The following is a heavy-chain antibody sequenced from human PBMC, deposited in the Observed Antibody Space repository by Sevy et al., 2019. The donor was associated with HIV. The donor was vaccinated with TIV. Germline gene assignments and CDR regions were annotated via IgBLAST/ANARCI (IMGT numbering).Heavy chain of an antibody. CDR3: ARHHYYDSSGYFPRVYYFDY. CDR1: GFTVSSNY. CDR2: IYSGGST. J-gene: IGHJ4*02. Sequence: GESLKISCAASGFTVSSNYMSWVRQAPGKGLEWVSVIYSGGSTYYADSVKGRFTISRDNSKNTLYLQMNSLRAEDTAVYYCARHHYYDSSGYFPRVYYFDYWGQGTLVTVSS. D-gene: IGHD3-22*01. V-gene: IGHV3-53*01.